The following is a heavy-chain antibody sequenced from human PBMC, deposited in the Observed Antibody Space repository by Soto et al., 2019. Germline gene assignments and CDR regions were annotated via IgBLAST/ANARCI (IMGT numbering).Heavy chain of an antibody. D-gene: IGHD5-12*01. CDR1: GYSFTSYW. V-gene: IGHV5-51*01. CDR2: IYPGDSDT. J-gene: IGHJ6*02. CDR3: AGQQGGYSGYDFYYGMDV. Sequence: PGESLKISCKGSGYSFTSYWIGWVRQMPGKGLEWMGIIYPGDSDTRYSPSFQGQVTISADKSISTAYLQWSSLKASDTAMYYCAGQQGGYSGYDFYYGMDVWGQGTTVTVSS.